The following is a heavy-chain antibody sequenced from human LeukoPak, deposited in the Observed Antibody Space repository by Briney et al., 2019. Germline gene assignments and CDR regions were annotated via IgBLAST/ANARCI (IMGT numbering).Heavy chain of an antibody. V-gene: IGHV4-38-2*02. D-gene: IGHD6-19*01. CDR1: GYSISSGYY. J-gene: IGHJ3*02. CDR3: ARANPGYSSGWYEGPEAFDI. CDR2: IYHSGST. Sequence: SETLSLTCTVSGYSISSGYYWGWIRQPPGKGLEWIGSIYHSGSTYYNPSLKSRVTISVDTSKNQFSLKLRSVTAADTAVYYCARANPGYSSGWYEGPEAFDIWGQGTMVTVSS.